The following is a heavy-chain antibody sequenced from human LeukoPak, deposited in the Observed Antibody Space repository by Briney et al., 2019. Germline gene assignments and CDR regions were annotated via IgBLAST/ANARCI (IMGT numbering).Heavy chain of an antibody. CDR1: GGSISSSNW. CDR2: IYYSGST. D-gene: IGHD4-23*01. CDR3: ARGPPLGGNPNDAFDI. V-gene: IGHV4-4*02. Sequence: SGTLSLTCAVSGGSISSSNWWSWVRQPPGKGLEWIGYIYYSGSTNYNPSLKSRVTISVGTSKNQFSLKLSSVTAADTAVYYCARGPPLGGNPNDAFDIWGQGTMVTVSS. J-gene: IGHJ3*02.